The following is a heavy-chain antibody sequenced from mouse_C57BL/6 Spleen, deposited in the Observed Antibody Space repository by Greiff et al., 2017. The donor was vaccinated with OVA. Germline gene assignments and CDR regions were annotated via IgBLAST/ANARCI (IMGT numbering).Heavy chain of an antibody. CDR1: GYTFTSYW. CDR3: ARGRGFDY. V-gene: IGHV1-69*01. Sequence: QVHVKQPGAELVMPGASVKLSCKASGYTFTSYWMHWVKQKPGQGLEWIGEIDPSDSYTNYNQKFKGKSTLTVDKSSSTAYMQLSSLTSEDSAVYYCARGRGFDYWGQGTTLTVSS. CDR2: IDPSDSYT. J-gene: IGHJ2*01.